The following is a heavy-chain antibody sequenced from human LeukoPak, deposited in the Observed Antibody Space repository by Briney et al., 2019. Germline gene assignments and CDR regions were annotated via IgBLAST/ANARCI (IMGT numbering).Heavy chain of an antibody. V-gene: IGHV3-15*01. CDR2: IKSKTDGGTT. J-gene: IGHJ4*02. CDR1: GFTFSNYN. CDR3: TTELLWFGELLYLSY. Sequence: TGGSLRLSCAASGFTFSNYNINWVRQAPGKGLEWVGRIKSKTDGGTTDYAAPVKGRFTISRDDSKNTLYLQMNSLKTEDTAVYYCTTELLWFGELLYLSYWGQGTLVTVSS. D-gene: IGHD3-10*01.